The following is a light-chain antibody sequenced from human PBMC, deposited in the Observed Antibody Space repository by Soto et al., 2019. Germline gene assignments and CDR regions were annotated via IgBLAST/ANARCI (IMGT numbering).Light chain of an antibody. Sequence: LVLTQSPGTLSLSPGERATLSCRASRSVSSNFLAWYQQKPGQAPRLLIYGASSRAHGISDRFSGSGSGTDFTLTITRLEPEDSAVYYCHQYGSSLAIGGGTKVEIK. CDR2: GAS. V-gene: IGKV3-20*01. J-gene: IGKJ4*01. CDR1: RSVSSNF. CDR3: HQYGSSLA.